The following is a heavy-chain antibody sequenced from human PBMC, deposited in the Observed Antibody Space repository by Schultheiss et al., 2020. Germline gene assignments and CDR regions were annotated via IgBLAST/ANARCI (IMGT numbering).Heavy chain of an antibody. Sequence: GGSLRLSCAASGFTFSSYSMNWVRQAPGKGLEWVSSISSSSSYIYYADSVKGRFTISRDNAKNSLYLQMNSLRAEDTAVYYCAREDLRDDFWSVYYWLAGYFDYWGQGTLVTVSS. V-gene: IGHV3-21*01. J-gene: IGHJ4*02. CDR1: GFTFSSYS. CDR2: ISSSSSYI. D-gene: IGHD3-3*01. CDR3: AREDLRDDFWSVYYWLAGYFDY.